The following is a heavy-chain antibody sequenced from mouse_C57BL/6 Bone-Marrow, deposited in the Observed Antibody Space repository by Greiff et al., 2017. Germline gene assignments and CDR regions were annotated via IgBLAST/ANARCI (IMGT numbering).Heavy chain of an antibody. Sequence: EVQLQQPGAELVKPGASVKLSCTASGFNITDYYMHWVKQRPEQGLECIGWIHPENGDTEYASKFQGKATITADTSSNTAYLQLSSLTSEDTAVYYCTTRLLPYWGQGTTLTVSS. CDR1: GFNITDYY. D-gene: IGHD5-5*01. CDR2: IHPENGDT. V-gene: IGHV14-4*01. J-gene: IGHJ2*01. CDR3: TTRLLPY.